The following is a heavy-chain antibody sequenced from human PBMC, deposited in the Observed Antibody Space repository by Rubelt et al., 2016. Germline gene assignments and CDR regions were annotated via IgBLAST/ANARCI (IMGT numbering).Heavy chain of an antibody. CDR1: GFTFSSYA. J-gene: IGHJ5*02. CDR3: VRDTGNNLGYWCDP. Sequence: DVRLVESGGGLVQPGGSLRLSCAASGFTFSSYAMSWVRQAPGKGLEWVSYISSSSSTAYYADSVEGRFTISRDNAKNSLYLQMSSLIADETAMYYGVRDTGNNLGYWCDPGGQGTLVTVSS. CDR2: ISSSSSTA. D-gene: IGHD1-14*01. V-gene: IGHV3-48*04.